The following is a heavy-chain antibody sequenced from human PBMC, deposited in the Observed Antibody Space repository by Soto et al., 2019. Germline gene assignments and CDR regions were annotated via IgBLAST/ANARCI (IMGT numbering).Heavy chain of an antibody. CDR2: IYPGDSDT. V-gene: IGHV5-51*01. D-gene: IGHD3-22*01. Sequence: PGESLKISCKGSGYSFTSYWIGWVRQMPGKGLEWMGIIYPGDSDTRYSPSFQGQVTISADKSISTAYLQWSSLKASDTARYYFARSPPPFQGPLYYDSSGYYGYYYYYGMDVWGQGTTVTVSS. J-gene: IGHJ6*02. CDR1: GYSFTSYW. CDR3: ARSPPPFQGPLYYDSSGYYGYYYYYGMDV.